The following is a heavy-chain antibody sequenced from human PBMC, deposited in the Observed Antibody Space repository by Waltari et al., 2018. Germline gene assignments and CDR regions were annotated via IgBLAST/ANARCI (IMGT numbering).Heavy chain of an antibody. D-gene: IGHD6-6*01. CDR1: GYTLTDYY. CDR3: ATDIRSSSSRAWFDP. J-gene: IGHJ5*02. Sequence: EVRLIQSGTEVKKPGAKVKISCKISGYTLTDYYIHWIQQAPGKGLQWRGFRDPEDGETYYAESFQGRVTISADTSSGTAYMELSSLRSEDTALYYCATDIRSSSSRAWFDPWGQGTLVTVSS. CDR2: RDPEDGET. V-gene: IGHV1-69-2*01.